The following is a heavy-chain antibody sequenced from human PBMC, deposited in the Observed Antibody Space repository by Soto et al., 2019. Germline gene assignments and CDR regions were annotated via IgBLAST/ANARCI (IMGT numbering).Heavy chain of an antibody. V-gene: IGHV3-30*18. J-gene: IGHJ6*02. CDR2: ISYDGSNK. CDR1: GFTFSSYG. CDR3: AEALTPTGTLRGVFYYYYGMDV. D-gene: IGHD1-1*01. Sequence: QVQLVESGGGVVQPGRSLRLSCAASGFTFSSYGMHWVRQAPGKGLEWVAVISYDGSNKYYADSVKGRFTISRDNSKNTLYLQMNSLRAEDTAVYYCAEALTPTGTLRGVFYYYYGMDVWGQGTTVTVSS.